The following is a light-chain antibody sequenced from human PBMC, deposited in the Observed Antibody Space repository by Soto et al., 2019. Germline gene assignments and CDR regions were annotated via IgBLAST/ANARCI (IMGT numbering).Light chain of an antibody. CDR1: SSDVGGYNY. CDR2: EVS. CDR3: SSYPSSSTL. Sequence: QSALTQPASVSGSPGQSITISCTGTSSDVGGYNYVSWYQQHPGKAPKLMIYEVSNRPSGVSNRFSGSKSGNTASLTISGLQAEDEADYYCSSYPSSSTLFGTGTQVTVL. V-gene: IGLV2-14*01. J-gene: IGLJ1*01.